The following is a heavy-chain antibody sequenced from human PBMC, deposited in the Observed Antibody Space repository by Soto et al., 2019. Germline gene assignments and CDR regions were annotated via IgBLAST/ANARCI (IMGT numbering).Heavy chain of an antibody. CDR1: GGSISNFY. CDR3: ARTDTAMTTPFDF. J-gene: IGHJ4*02. D-gene: IGHD5-18*01. V-gene: IGHV4-59*08. Sequence: SETLSLTCTVSGGSISNFYWSWIRQSPGKGLEWIGYVDDSGAANYNPSLKSRVSMSVDTSKNQVSLKMSSVTAADTAVYYCARTDTAMTTPFDFWGQGTLVTVSS. CDR2: VDDSGAA.